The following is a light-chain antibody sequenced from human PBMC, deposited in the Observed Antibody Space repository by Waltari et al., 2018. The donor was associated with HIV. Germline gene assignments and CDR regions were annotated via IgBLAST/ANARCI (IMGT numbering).Light chain of an antibody. CDR1: QNIARD. CDR3: QQYKVLPVT. J-gene: IGKJ1*01. CDR2: GAS. V-gene: IGKV3D-15*01. Sequence: EIVMTQSLGTLSVSPGERATLSCRASQNIARDLAWYHQKPGQPPRLLIYGASTRASGIAARFSGSVSETDFSLTISSLQSEDVGVYFCQQYKVLPVTFGQGTRVDIK.